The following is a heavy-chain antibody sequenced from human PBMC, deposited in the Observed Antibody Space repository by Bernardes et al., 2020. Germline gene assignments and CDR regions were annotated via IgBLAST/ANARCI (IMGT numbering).Heavy chain of an antibody. CDR3: ARDRPAFWSGYSHFDY. CDR2: ISSSSSYI. D-gene: IGHD3-3*01. V-gene: IGHV3-21*01. Sequence: GGSLRLSCAASGFTFSSYSMNWVRQAPGKGLEWVSSISSSSSYIYYADSVKGRFTISRDNAKNSLYLQMNSLRAEDTAVYYCARDRPAFWSGYSHFDYWGQGTLVTVSS. J-gene: IGHJ4*02. CDR1: GFTFSSYS.